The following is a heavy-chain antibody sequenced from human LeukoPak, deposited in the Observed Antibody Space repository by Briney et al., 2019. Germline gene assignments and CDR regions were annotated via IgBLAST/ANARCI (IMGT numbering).Heavy chain of an antibody. CDR3: ARAFRDYYDSRYYYYGMDV. CDR1: GGSVSSGSYY. V-gene: IGHV4-61*01. D-gene: IGHD3-22*01. Sequence: SETLSLTCTVSGGSVSSGSYYWSWIRQPPGKGLEWIGYIYYSGSTNYNPSLKSRVTISVDTSKNQFSLKLSSVTAADTAVYYCARAFRDYYDSRYYYYGMDVWGQGTTVTVSS. J-gene: IGHJ6*02. CDR2: IYYSGST.